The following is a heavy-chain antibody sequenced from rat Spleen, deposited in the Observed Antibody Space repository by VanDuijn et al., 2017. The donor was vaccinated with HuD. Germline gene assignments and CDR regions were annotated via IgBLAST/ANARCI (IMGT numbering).Heavy chain of an antibody. CDR3: ARSVFDY. V-gene: IGHV5-29*01. CDR2: INYDGSRI. CDR1: GFTFSDYY. J-gene: IGHJ2*01. Sequence: EVQLVESDGGLVQPGRSLKLSCAASGFTFSDYYMDWVRQAPTKGLEWVATINYDGSRIYYRDSVKGRFTISRDNAKSTLYLQMDSLRSEDTATYYCARSVFDYWGQGVMVTVSS.